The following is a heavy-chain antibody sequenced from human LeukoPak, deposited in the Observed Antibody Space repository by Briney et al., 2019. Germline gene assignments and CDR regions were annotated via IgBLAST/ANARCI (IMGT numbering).Heavy chain of an antibody. CDR1: GYSINSGYY. J-gene: IGHJ6*03. D-gene: IGHD2-2*02. CDR2: IYHSGST. Sequence: PSETLSLTCTVSGYSINSGYYWGWIRQPPGKGLEWIGSIYHSGSTYYNPSLKSRVTISVDTSKNQFSLKLSSVTAADTAVYYCARLGCSSTSCYTRFYYYYYYMDVWGKGTTVTISS. CDR3: ARLGCSSTSCYTRFYYYYYYMDV. V-gene: IGHV4-38-2*02.